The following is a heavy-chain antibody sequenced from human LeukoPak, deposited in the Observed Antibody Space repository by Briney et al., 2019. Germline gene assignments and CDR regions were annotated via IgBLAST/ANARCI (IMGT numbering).Heavy chain of an antibody. Sequence: GGSLRLSCAASGFTFSGYTINWVRQAPGKGLEWVSSIRSDTSYISYADSVKGRFTISRDNAKNLVYLQMNSLRAEDTTVYYCARDIAMVAFEYWGQGTLVTVSS. CDR1: GFTFSGYT. CDR2: IRSDTSYI. V-gene: IGHV3-21*01. CDR3: ARDIAMVAFEY. D-gene: IGHD2-15*01. J-gene: IGHJ4*02.